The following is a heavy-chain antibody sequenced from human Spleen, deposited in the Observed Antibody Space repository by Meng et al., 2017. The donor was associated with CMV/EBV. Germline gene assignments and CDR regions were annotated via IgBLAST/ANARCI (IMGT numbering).Heavy chain of an antibody. D-gene: IGHD6-13*01. V-gene: IGHV3-30*19. J-gene: IGHJ6*02. CDR3: AREAGSSWYDYYYYGMDV. CDR1: GFTFSGYG. CDR2: ISYDGSNK. Sequence: GESLKISCAASGFTFSGYGMHWIRQAPGKGLEWVAVISYDGSNKYYADSVKGRFTISRDNSKNTLYLQMDSLRAEDTAVYYCAREAGSSWYDYYYYGMDVWGQGTTVTVSS.